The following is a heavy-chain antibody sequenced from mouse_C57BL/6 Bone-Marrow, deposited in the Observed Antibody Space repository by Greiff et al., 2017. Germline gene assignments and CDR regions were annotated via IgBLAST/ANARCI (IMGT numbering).Heavy chain of an antibody. J-gene: IGHJ2*01. V-gene: IGHV1-53*01. CDR2: INPSNGGT. Sequence: VQLQQSGTELVKPGASVKLSCKASGYTFTSYWMHWVKQRPGQGLEWIGNINPSNGGTNYNEKFKSKATLTVDKSSSTAYMQLSSLTSEDSAVYYCASRGAYYYGSSPYFNYWGQGTTLTVSS. CDR3: ASRGAYYYGSSPYFNY. D-gene: IGHD1-1*01. CDR1: GYTFTSYW.